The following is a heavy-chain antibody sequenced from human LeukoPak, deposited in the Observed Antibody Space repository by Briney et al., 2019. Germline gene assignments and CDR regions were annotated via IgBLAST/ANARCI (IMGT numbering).Heavy chain of an antibody. CDR1: GYTFTGYY. D-gene: IGHD6-19*01. CDR3: ARGPSSGWLDWFDP. J-gene: IGHJ5*02. CDR2: INPNSGGT. V-gene: IGHV1-2*02. Sequence: ASVKVSCKASGYTFTGYYMHWVRQAPGQGLEWMGWINPNSGGTNYAQKFQGRVTMTRDTSISTAYMELSRLRSDDTAVYYCARGPSSGWLDWFDPWGQGTLVTVSS.